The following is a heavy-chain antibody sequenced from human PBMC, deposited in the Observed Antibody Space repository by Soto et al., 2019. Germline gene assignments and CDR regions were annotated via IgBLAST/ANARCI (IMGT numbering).Heavy chain of an antibody. J-gene: IGHJ5*02. Sequence: PGESLKISCRTSGYRFTSYWIAWVRQMPGKGLEGMGIIFPCAAATYYSPSVQGEVIMAADRTTSTVFLQWTSVKASATALYFCAREDSSGYFNWLDHWGQGTMVTVSS. CDR1: GYRFTSYW. V-gene: IGHV5-51*01. D-gene: IGHD5-18*01. CDR3: AREDSSGYFNWLDH. CDR2: IFPCAAAT.